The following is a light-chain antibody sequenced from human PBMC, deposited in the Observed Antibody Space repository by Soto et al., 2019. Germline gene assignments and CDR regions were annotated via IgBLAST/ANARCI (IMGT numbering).Light chain of an antibody. V-gene: IGLV2-14*03. CDR1: SSDVGGYNY. Sequence: QSVLTQPASVSGSPGQSITISCTGTSSDVGGYNYVSWYQQHPGKAPKLMIYDVSVRPSGVSNRFSGSKSGNTASLTISGLQAEDEADYYCSSHTSSSTLVVFGGGTKLTVL. J-gene: IGLJ3*02. CDR3: SSHTSSSTLVV. CDR2: DVS.